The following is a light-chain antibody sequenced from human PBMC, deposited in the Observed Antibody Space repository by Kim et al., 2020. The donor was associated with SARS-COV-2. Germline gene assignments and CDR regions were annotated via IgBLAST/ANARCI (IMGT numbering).Light chain of an antibody. CDR1: QSVSSN. V-gene: IGKV3-15*01. CDR3: QQYNNWPPGT. CDR2: GAS. Sequence: EIVMTQSPATLSVSPGERATLSCRASQSVSSNLAWYQQKPGQASRLLIYGASTRATGIPARFSGSGSGTEFTLTISSLQSEDFAVYYCQQYNNWPPGTFGQGTKVDIK. J-gene: IGKJ1*01.